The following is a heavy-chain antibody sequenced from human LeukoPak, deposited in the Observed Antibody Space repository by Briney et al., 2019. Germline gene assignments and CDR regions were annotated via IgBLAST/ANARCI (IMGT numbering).Heavy chain of an antibody. CDR2: ISSSGSTI. J-gene: IGHJ6*02. CDR3: AREGAVGRSYYYFYGMDV. V-gene: IGHV3-48*03. D-gene: IGHD1-26*01. CDR1: GFTFSSYE. Sequence: GGSLRLSCAASGFTFSSYEMNWVRQAPGKGPEWVSYISSSGSTIYYADSVKGRFTIPRGNAKNSLYLQMNSLRAEDTAVYYCAREGAVGRSYYYFYGMDVWGQGTTVTVSS.